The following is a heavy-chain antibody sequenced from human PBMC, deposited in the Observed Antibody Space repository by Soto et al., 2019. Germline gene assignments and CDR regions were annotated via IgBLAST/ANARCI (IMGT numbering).Heavy chain of an antibody. J-gene: IGHJ5*02. D-gene: IGHD3-16*01. V-gene: IGHV4-59*01. CDR3: ARGLTLGQLPSHFDL. CDR2: VHSSGIT. Sequence: QPPGKGLEWIGYVHSSGITNYNPSLKRRVTISVDTSRNQFSLRLSSVTAADTAVYYCARGLTLGQLPSHFDLWGQGTPVTVSS.